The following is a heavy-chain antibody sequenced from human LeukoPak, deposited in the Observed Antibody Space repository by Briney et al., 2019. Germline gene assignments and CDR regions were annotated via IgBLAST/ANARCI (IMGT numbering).Heavy chain of an antibody. V-gene: IGHV3-15*01. J-gene: IGHJ4*02. CDR3: AKVVIAARPSDVDY. Sequence: GGSLRLSCAASGFTFSNAWMSWVRQAPGKGLEWVGRIKSKTDGGTTDYAAPVKGRFTISRDDSKNTLYLQMNSLRAEDTAVYYCAKVVIAARPSDVDYWGQGTLVTVSS. CDR1: GFTFSNAW. CDR2: IKSKTDGGTT. D-gene: IGHD6-6*01.